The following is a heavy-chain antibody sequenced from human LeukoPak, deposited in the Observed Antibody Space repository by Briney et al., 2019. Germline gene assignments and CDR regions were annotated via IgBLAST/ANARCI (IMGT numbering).Heavy chain of an antibody. Sequence: GASVNVSCKASGYTFTDYYIHWVRQAPGQGLEWMGWINSNSGATNYAQKFQGRVTMTRDTSISTAYMELTRLGSDDTAVYYCARDGSLGYCGQGTLVTVSS. CDR1: GYTFTDYY. CDR2: INSNSGAT. V-gene: IGHV1-2*02. D-gene: IGHD5-12*01. J-gene: IGHJ4*02. CDR3: ARDGSLGY.